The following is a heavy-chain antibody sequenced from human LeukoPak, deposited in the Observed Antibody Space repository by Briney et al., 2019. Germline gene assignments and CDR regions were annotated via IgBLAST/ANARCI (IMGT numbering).Heavy chain of an antibody. D-gene: IGHD3-22*01. CDR3: AREDNSGPPLDS. J-gene: IGHJ4*02. CDR1: GYTFTSYD. V-gene: IGHV1-8*01. CDR2: MNPNSGNT. Sequence: ASVKVSCKASGYTFTSYDINWVRQATGQGLEWMGWMNPNSGNTGYAQKFQGRVTMTRNTSINIAYMELSSLRSDDTAVYYCAREDNSGPPLDSWGQGSLVTVSS.